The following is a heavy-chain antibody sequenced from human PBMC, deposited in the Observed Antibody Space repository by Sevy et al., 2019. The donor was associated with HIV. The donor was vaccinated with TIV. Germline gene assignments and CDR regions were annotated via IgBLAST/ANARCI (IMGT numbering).Heavy chain of an antibody. J-gene: IGHJ4*02. CDR2: ISGSGGST. CDR1: GFTFSSYA. Sequence: GGSLRLSCAASGFTFSSYAMSWVRQAPGKGLEWVSAISGSGGSTYYADSVKGRFTISRDNSKNMLYLQMNSLRAEDKAVYYCAKDPLITSYAYNFDYWGQGTLVTVSS. V-gene: IGHV3-23*01. D-gene: IGHD5-12*01. CDR3: AKDPLITSYAYNFDY.